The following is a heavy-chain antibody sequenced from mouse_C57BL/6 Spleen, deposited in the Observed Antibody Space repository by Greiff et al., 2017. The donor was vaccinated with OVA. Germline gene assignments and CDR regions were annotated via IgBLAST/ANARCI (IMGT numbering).Heavy chain of an antibody. Sequence: EVQVVESGGGLVKPGGSLKLSCAASGFTFSSYAMSWVRQTPEKRLEWVATISDGGSYTYYPDNVKGRFTISRDNAKNNLYLQMSHLKSEDTAMYYCASNYYGSSYGAMDYWGQGTSVTVSS. J-gene: IGHJ4*01. V-gene: IGHV5-4*01. CDR3: ASNYYGSSYGAMDY. D-gene: IGHD1-1*01. CDR2: ISDGGSYT. CDR1: GFTFSSYA.